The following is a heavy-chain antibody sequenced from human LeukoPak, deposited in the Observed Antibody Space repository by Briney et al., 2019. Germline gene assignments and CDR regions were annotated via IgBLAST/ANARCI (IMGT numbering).Heavy chain of an antibody. Sequence: ASVKVSCKASGGTFSSYGISWVRQAPGQGLEWMGGIIPIFGTANYAQKLQGRVTITADESTSTVSTSTVYMELSSLRSEVTAVYYCARGQTSTMNLYSNAFDIWGQGTMVTVSS. D-gene: IGHD5-24*01. V-gene: IGHV1-69*13. CDR1: GGTFSSYG. CDR2: IIPIFGTA. CDR3: ARGQTSTMNLYSNAFDI. J-gene: IGHJ3*02.